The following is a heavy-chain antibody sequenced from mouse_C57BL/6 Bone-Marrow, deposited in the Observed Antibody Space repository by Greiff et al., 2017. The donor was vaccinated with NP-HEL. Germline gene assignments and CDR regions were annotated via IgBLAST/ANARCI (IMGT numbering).Heavy chain of an antibody. V-gene: IGHV5-6*01. CDR3: ARRDYYGSSSWFAY. CDR2: ISSGGSYT. J-gene: IGHJ3*01. D-gene: IGHD1-1*01. CDR1: GFTFSSYG. Sequence: EVQLMDSGGDLVKPGGSLKLSCAASGFTFSSYGMSWVRQTPDKRLEWVATISSGGSYTYYPASVKGRFTISRDNAKNTLYLQMSSLKAEDTAMYYCARRDYYGSSSWFAYWGQGTLVTVSA.